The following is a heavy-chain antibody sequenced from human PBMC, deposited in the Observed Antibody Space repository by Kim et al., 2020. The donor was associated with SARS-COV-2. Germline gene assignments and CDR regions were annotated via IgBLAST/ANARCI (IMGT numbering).Heavy chain of an antibody. Sequence: DYADSVKGRFTLSRDISKNTLYLQMNSLTGEDTAIYYCAKDYYYDNSGPDYWGQGTLVTVSS. J-gene: IGHJ4*02. V-gene: IGHV3-23*01. CDR3: AKDYYYDNSGPDY. D-gene: IGHD3-22*01.